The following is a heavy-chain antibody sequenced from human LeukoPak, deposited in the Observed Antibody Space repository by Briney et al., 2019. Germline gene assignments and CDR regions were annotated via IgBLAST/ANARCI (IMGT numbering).Heavy chain of an antibody. CDR2: ISGNGGST. CDR3: VKEYCSSTSCFYFDY. Sequence: GGSLRLSCSASGFTFSNFGMHWVRQAPGKGLEYVSAISGNGGSTHYADSVKGRFTISRDNSKNTLYLQMTSLKAEDTAVYYCVKEYCSSTSCFYFDYWGQGTLVTVSS. CDR1: GFTFSNFG. D-gene: IGHD2-2*01. J-gene: IGHJ4*02. V-gene: IGHV3-64D*06.